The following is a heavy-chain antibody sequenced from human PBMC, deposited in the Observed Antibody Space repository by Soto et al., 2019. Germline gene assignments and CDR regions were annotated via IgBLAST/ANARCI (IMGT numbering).Heavy chain of an antibody. CDR1: GGSISSGDDY. D-gene: IGHD2-2*01. Sequence: PSETLSLTCVVSGGSISSGDDYWSWIRQPPGKGLEWIGYISNSGSTYYNPSLKSRVSISLDTSKNQFSLKLNSVTAADTALYYCAREDGYQLPHKWIDPWGQGILVTVSS. J-gene: IGHJ5*02. V-gene: IGHV4-30-4*01. CDR3: AREDGYQLPHKWIDP. CDR2: ISNSGST.